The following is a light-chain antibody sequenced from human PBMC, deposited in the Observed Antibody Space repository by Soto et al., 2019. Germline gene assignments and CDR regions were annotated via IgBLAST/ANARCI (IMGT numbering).Light chain of an antibody. Sequence: QSPLTQPPSASGSPVQSFTISCTGTLSDVGGQNLVSWYRQDPGKAPKLIIYDVNQRPSGVPDRFSGSKSGSTASLTVSGLQAEDEANYYCSSYTGTNVIFGGGTKLTVL. CDR2: DVN. V-gene: IGLV2-8*01. CDR1: LSDVGGQNL. J-gene: IGLJ2*01. CDR3: SSYTGTNVI.